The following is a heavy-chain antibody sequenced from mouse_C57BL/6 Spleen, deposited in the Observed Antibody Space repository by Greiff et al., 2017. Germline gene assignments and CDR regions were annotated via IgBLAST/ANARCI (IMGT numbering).Heavy chain of an antibody. CDR2: IRNKANGYTT. D-gene: IGHD1-1*02. CDR3: AKYSRWHYFDY. V-gene: IGHV7-3*01. J-gene: IGHJ2*01. CDR1: GFTFTDYY. Sequence: EVKLVESGGGLVQPGGSLSLSCAASGFTFTDYYMSWVRQPPGKALEWLGFIRNKANGYTTEYSASVKGRFTISRDNSQSILYLQMNAQRAEDSASYYCAKYSRWHYFDYWGQGTTLTVSS.